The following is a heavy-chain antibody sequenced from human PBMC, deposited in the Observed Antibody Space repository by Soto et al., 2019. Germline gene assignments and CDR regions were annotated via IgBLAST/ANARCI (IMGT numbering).Heavy chain of an antibody. CDR2: ISHSGST. D-gene: IGHD3-16*01. Sequence: QLQLQASVPGLVKPSETLSLTCTVSNGAISSAIYYCGWIRQPPRKGLEWIGSISHSGSTYYNPSLQRRVTISVYTAKNQFSLILRSVTAADTAAYFCAGRSSLASLVLFVGGISKHHWLDIWCHGTLVTVSS. J-gene: IGHJ4*01. CDR3: AGRSSLASLVLFVGGISKHHWLDI. V-gene: IGHV4-39*01. CDR1: NGAISSAIYY.